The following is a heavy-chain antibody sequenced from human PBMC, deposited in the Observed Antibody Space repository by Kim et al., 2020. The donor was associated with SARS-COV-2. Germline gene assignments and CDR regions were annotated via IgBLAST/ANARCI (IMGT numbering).Heavy chain of an antibody. Sequence: SETLSLTCTVSGGSISSYYWSWIRQPPGKGLEWIGYIYYSGSTNYNLSLKSRVTISVDTSKNQLSLKLSSVTAAEMAVYYCARTGLGYTLGGWEYYGMDVWGQVTTVTVSS. J-gene: IGHJ6*02. CDR3: ARTGLGYTLGGWEYYGMDV. V-gene: IGHV4-59*13. CDR2: IYYSGST. D-gene: IGHD3-16*02. CDR1: GGSISSYY.